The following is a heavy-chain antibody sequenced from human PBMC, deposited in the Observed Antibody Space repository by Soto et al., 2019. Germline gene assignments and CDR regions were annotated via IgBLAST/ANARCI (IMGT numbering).Heavy chain of an antibody. CDR2: IYYSGST. CDR3: ARAYGGYADY. J-gene: IGHJ4*02. D-gene: IGHD5-12*01. Sequence: SETLSLTCTVSGGSISSYYWSWIRQPPGKGLEWIGYIYYSGSTNYNPSLKSRVTISVDTSKNQFSLKLSSVTAADTAVHYCARAYGGYADYWGQGALVTVSS. CDR1: GGSISSYY. V-gene: IGHV4-59*01.